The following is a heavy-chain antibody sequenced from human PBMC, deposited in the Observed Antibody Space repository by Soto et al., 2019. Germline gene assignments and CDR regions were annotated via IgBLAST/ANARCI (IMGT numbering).Heavy chain of an antibody. Sequence: ASVKVSCMASGYPFTSYAMHWVRQAPGQRLEWMGWSNAGNGNTKYSQKFQGRVTNTKDTPASTTYRQLSSLRAQDTAVYSCAGEAYYGDYRPCDPWGQGTLVTVSS. CDR1: GYPFTSYA. CDR3: AGEAYYGDYRPCDP. V-gene: IGHV1-3*01. J-gene: IGHJ5*02. CDR2: SNAGNGNT. D-gene: IGHD4-17*01.